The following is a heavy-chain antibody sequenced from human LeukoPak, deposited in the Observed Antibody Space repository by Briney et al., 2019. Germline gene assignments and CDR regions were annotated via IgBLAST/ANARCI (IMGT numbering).Heavy chain of an antibody. V-gene: IGHV3-11*04. Sequence: GGSLRLSCAASAFTLSDYYMSWVRQAPGKGLEWVSYISSSTSRIYYADSVKGRFTISRDSARRSLFLQMNSLRDEDTAVYYCARDIHWAFDYWGQGTLVTVSS. D-gene: IGHD7-27*01. J-gene: IGHJ4*02. CDR3: ARDIHWAFDY. CDR2: ISSSTSRI. CDR1: AFTLSDYY.